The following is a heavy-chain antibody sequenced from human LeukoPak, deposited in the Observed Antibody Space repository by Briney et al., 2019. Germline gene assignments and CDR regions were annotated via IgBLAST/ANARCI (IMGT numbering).Heavy chain of an antibody. D-gene: IGHD3-22*01. Sequence: GGSLRLSCAASGFTFSSYAMHWVRQAPGKGLEWVAVISYDGSNKYYADSVKGRFTISRDNSKNTLYLQMNSLRAEDTAVYYCAKKGYYDGSGYYMYYFDHWGQGTLVTVSS. CDR3: AKKGYYDGSGYYMYYFDH. V-gene: IGHV3-30*04. J-gene: IGHJ4*02. CDR2: ISYDGSNK. CDR1: GFTFSSYA.